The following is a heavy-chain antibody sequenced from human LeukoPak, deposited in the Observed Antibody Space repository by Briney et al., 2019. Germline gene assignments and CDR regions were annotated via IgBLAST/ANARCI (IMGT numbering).Heavy chain of an antibody. Sequence: SETLSLTCTVSGGSLSSYYWSWLRQPPGKGLEWIGYIYYSGSTNYNQSRKSRVTISVDKSKNQLSVKLSSVTAADTAVYYCARACMAPGGFDPWGQGTLVTVSS. D-gene: IGHD2-8*01. CDR1: GGSLSSYY. CDR2: IYYSGST. J-gene: IGHJ5*02. V-gene: IGHV4-59*01. CDR3: ARACMAPGGFDP.